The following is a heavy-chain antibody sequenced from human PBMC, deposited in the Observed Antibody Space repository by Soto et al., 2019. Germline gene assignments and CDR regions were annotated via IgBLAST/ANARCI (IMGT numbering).Heavy chain of an antibody. CDR2: INHSGST. V-gene: IGHV4-34*01. Sequence: QVHLQQWGAGLLKPSETLSLTCAVYGGSFSGYYWSWIRQPPGKGLEWIGEINHSGSTNYNPSLKSRFTISVDTSKNQFSLKLSSVTAAETAGYICANTYYNFWSGFYRGYYFDYWGQGTLVSVSS. CDR3: ANTYYNFWSGFYRGYYFDY. CDR1: GGSFSGYY. J-gene: IGHJ4*02. D-gene: IGHD3-3*01.